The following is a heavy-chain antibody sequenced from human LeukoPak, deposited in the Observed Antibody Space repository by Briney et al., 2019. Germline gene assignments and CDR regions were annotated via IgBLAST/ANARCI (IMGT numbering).Heavy chain of an antibody. CDR1: GFTFSSYA. J-gene: IGHJ4*02. CDR3: AKRPGYSGYDFDYYFDY. V-gene: IGHV3-23*01. Sequence: GGSLRLSCAASGFTFSSYAMSWVRQAPGKGLEWVSAISGSGGSTYYADSVKGRFTISRDNSKNTLYLQMNRLRAEDTAVYYCAKRPGYSGYDFDYYFDYWGQGTLVTVSS. CDR2: ISGSGGST. D-gene: IGHD5-12*01.